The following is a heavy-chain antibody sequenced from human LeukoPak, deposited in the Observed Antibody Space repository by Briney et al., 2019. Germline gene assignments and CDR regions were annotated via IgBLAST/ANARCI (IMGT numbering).Heavy chain of an antibody. J-gene: IGHJ3*02. CDR3: ARLSPGEGAFDI. CDR2: IYYSGST. CDR1: GGSISSSSYY. Sequence: SSEXLSLTCTVSGGSISSSSYYWGWIRQPPGKGLEWIGSIYYSGSTYYNPSLKSRVTISVDTSKNQFSLKLSSVTAADTAVYYCARLSPGEGAFDIWGQGTMVTVSS. D-gene: IGHD3-16*01. V-gene: IGHV4-39*01.